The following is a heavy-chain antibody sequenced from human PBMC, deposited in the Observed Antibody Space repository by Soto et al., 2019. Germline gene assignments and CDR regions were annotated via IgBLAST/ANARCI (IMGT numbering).Heavy chain of an antibody. CDR1: GFTFSSYW. V-gene: IGHV3-74*01. CDR2: INSDGSST. Sequence: VQLVESGGGLVQPGGSLRLSCAASGFTFSSYWMHWVRQAPGKGLVWVSRINSDGSSTSYADSVKGRFTISRDNAKNTLYLQMNSLRAEDTAVYYCARDDYDFWSGYRLEAFDIWGQGTMVTVSS. CDR3: ARDDYDFWSGYRLEAFDI. D-gene: IGHD3-3*01. J-gene: IGHJ3*02.